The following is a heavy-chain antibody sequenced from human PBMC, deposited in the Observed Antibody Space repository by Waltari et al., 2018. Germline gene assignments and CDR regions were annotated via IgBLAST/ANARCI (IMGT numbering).Heavy chain of an antibody. CDR2: IYSGGST. CDR1: GFTVSSNY. D-gene: IGHD6-13*01. V-gene: IGHV3-53*01. Sequence: EVQLVESGGGLIQPGGSLRLSCAASGFTVSSNYMSWVRQAPGKGLEWVSVIYSGGSTYYADSVKGRFTISRDNSKNTLYLQMNSLRAEDTAVYYCAREGSSWYGWFDPSGQGTLVTVSS. CDR3: AREGSSWYGWFDP. J-gene: IGHJ5*02.